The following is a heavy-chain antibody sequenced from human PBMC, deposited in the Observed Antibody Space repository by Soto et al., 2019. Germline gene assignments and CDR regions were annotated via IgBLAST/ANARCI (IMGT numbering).Heavy chain of an antibody. CDR2: IYYSGST. CDR3: ACTVSAGSIWYYYYGMDV. V-gene: IGHV4-39*01. J-gene: IGHJ6*02. CDR1: GRSISSSSYY. Sequence: SETLSLTCTVSGRSISSSSYYWGWIRQPPGKGLEWIGSIYYSGSTYYNPSLKSRVTISVDTSKNQFSLKLSSVTAADTAVYYCACTVSAGSIWYYYYGMDVWGQGTTVTVSS. D-gene: IGHD6-13*01.